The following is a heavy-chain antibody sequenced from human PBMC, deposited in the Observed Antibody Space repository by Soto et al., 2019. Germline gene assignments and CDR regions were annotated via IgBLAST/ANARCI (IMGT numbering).Heavy chain of an antibody. CDR1: GYTFITYG. J-gene: IGHJ4*02. D-gene: IGHD3-22*01. V-gene: IGHV1-18*01. Sequence: QVQLVQSGAEVKKPGASVKVSRKASGYTFITYGVSWVRQAPGQGLDWLGWISTYNGNTRYAERIQGTVTMTTDTTTNTAYMELRNLRSDDTAVYYCARGPTDYYDNSANYFLDYWGQGTLVTVSS. CDR2: ISTYNGNT. CDR3: ARGPTDYYDNSANYFLDY.